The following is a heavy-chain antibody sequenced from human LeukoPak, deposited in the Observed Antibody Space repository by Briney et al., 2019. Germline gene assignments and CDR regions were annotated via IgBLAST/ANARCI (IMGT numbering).Heavy chain of an antibody. V-gene: IGHV3-23*01. J-gene: IGHJ1*01. D-gene: IGHD3-10*01. Sequence: GGSLRLSCAASGFTFSSYAMSWVRQAPGKGLEWVSAISGSGGSTYYADSVKGRFTISRDNSKNTLYLQMNSLRAEDTAVYYCAKLSGSGSYRGYFQHWGQGTLVTVSS. CDR2: ISGSGGST. CDR1: GFTFSSYA. CDR3: AKLSGSGSYRGYFQH.